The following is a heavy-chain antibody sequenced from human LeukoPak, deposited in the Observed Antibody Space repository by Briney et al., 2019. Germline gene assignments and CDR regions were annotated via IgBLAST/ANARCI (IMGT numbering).Heavy chain of an antibody. CDR2: IYYSGST. D-gene: IGHD3-22*01. J-gene: IGHJ3*02. CDR1: GGSISSYY. CDR3: ARYYYDSSGYYYEAFDI. V-gene: IGHV4-59*08. Sequence: SETLSLTCTVSGGSISSYYWSWIRQPPGKGLEWIGYIYYSGSTNYNPSLKSRVTVSVDTSKNQFSLKLSSVTAADTAVYYCARYYYDSSGYYYEAFDIWGQGTMATVSS.